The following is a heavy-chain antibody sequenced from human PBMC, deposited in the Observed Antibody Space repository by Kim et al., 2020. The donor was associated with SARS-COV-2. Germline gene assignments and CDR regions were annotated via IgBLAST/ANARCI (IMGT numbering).Heavy chain of an antibody. V-gene: IGHV4-34*01. J-gene: IGHJ3*02. CDR3: ATDTSGLWLDALNI. Sequence: NPPLRSRVTISVDTSKNEFSLKLSSVTAADTAVYYCATDTSGLWLDALNIWGQGIMVTVSS. D-gene: IGHD2-21*01.